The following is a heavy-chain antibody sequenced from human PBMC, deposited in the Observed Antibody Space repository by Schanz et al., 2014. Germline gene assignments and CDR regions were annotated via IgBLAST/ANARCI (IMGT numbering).Heavy chain of an antibody. CDR2: ISGSGGST. CDR1: GFTFSTYA. J-gene: IGHJ4*02. CDR3: ARGTDWSLHY. V-gene: IGHV3-23*01. D-gene: IGHD1-1*01. Sequence: DVQLLESGGGLVQPGGSLRLSCAASGFTFSTYAMSWVRQAPGKGLEWVSAISGSGGSTYYADSVKGRFTISRDNSKNTLYLQMNSLRAGDTAVYYCARGTDWSLHYWGQGALVTVSS.